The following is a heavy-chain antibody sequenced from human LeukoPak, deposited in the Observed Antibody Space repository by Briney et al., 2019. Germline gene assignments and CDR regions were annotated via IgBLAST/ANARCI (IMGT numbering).Heavy chain of an antibody. CDR3: AKIGYNYAYDY. V-gene: IGHV3-7*05. Sequence: GGSLRPSCAASGFTFSGYWMSWVRQAPGKGLEWVANIKEDGSEKYYVDSVKGRLTISRDNAKNSLYLQMNSLRAEDTAMYYCAKIGYNYAYDYLGQGTLVTVSS. CDR2: IKEDGSEK. D-gene: IGHD5-18*01. CDR1: GFTFSGYW. J-gene: IGHJ4*02.